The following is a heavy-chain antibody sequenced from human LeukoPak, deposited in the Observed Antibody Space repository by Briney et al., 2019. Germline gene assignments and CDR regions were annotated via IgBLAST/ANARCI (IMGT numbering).Heavy chain of an antibody. CDR2: IKQDGSEK. CDR1: GFSFSSYW. J-gene: IGHJ3*02. Sequence: GGSLRLSCAASGFSFSSYWMSWVRQAPGKGLEWVANIKQDGSEKYYVDSVKGRFTISRDNAKNSLYLQMNSLRAEDTAVYYCARDRNANYYGSGSYAFDIWGQGTMVTVSS. CDR3: ARDRNANYYGSGSYAFDI. D-gene: IGHD3-10*01. V-gene: IGHV3-7*01.